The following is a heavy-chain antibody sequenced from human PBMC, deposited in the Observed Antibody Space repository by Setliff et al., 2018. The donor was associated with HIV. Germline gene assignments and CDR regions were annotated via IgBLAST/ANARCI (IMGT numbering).Heavy chain of an antibody. CDR3: ARGLERTNALFGVLSIWLDT. CDR2: LLNGGFNE. CDR1: GFTFSGNP. Sequence: PGGSLRLSCAASGFTFSGNPMHWVRQGPGRGLEWVASLLNGGFNEQYANSVKGRFTISRDSTKNSLYLQMNSLRDEDTAVYFCARGLERTNALFGVLSIWLDTWGQGTLVTVSS. J-gene: IGHJ5*02. D-gene: IGHD3-3*01. V-gene: IGHV3-30*04.